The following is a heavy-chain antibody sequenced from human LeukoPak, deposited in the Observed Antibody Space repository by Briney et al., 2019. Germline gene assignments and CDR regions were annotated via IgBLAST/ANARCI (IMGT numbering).Heavy chain of an antibody. CDR2: IYYSGST. D-gene: IGHD3-22*01. CDR1: GGSISSYY. CDR3: ARGRSHYYDSSGYFDP. Sequence: NASETLSLTCTVSGGSISSYYWSWIRQPPGKGLEWIGYIYYSGSTNYNPSLKSRVTISVDTSKNQFSLKLSSVTAADTAVYYCARGRSHYYDSSGYFDPWGQGTLVTVSS. V-gene: IGHV4-59*01. J-gene: IGHJ5*02.